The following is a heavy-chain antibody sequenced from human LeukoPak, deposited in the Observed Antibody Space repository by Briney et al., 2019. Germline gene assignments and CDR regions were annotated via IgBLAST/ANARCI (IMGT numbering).Heavy chain of an antibody. CDR1: GYTFTGYY. CDR3: ARDMKDSSGYLFDY. V-gene: IGHV1-2*02. D-gene: IGHD3-22*01. J-gene: IGHJ4*02. Sequence: ASVKVSCKASGYTFTGYYMHWVRQAPGQGLEWMGWINPNSGGTNYTQKFQGRVTMTRDTSISTAYMELSRLRSDDTAVYYCARDMKDSSGYLFDYWGQGTLVTVSS. CDR2: INPNSGGT.